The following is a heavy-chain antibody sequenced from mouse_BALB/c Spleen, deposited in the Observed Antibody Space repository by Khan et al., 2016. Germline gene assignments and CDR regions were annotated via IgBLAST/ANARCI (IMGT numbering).Heavy chain of an antibody. V-gene: IGHV3-2*02. CDR1: GYSITSDYA. CDR3: GRTDCGDKAAMDY. J-gene: IGHJ4*01. CDR2: ISYSGST. Sequence: EVQLQVSGPGLVKPSQSLSLTCTVTGYSITSDYAWNWIRQFPGNRLEWMGYISYSGSTSYNPSLKSRISITRDTSKNQFFLQLNSVTSEDTATFYCGRTDCGDKAAMDYWGQGTSVTVSS. D-gene: IGHD1-3*01.